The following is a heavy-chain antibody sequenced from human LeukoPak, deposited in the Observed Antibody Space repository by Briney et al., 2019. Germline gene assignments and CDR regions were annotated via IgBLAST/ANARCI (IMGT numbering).Heavy chain of an antibody. Sequence: SETLSLTCTVSGGSISSSSYYWDWIRQPPGKGLEWIGNIDYSGSTYYNPSLKSRVTISVDTSKNQFSLKLSSVTAADTAVYYCARGAGSTISNDAFDMWGQGTMVSVSS. J-gene: IGHJ3*02. CDR1: GGSISSSSYY. D-gene: IGHD5-24*01. CDR3: ARGAGSTISNDAFDM. V-gene: IGHV4-39*07. CDR2: IDYSGST.